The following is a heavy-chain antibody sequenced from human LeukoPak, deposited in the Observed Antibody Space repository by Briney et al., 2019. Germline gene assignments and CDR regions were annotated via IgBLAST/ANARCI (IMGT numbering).Heavy chain of an antibody. CDR3: VKISSVIGGDC. CDR1: GFTFSAYA. CDR2: ISSNGGSS. J-gene: IGHJ4*02. Sequence: PGGSLRLSCSASGFTFSAYAVYWVRQAPGKGLEYVSGISSNGGSSFYADSVKGRFTISRDNSKNTLYLQMSSLRAEDTAVYYCVKISSVIGGDCWGQETRITVSS. V-gene: IGHV3-64D*09. D-gene: IGHD3-3*01.